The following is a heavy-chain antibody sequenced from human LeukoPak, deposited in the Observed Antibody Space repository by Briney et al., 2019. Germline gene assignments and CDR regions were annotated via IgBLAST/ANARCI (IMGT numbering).Heavy chain of an antibody. Sequence: NPGGSLRLSCAASGFTFSSYSMNWVCQAPGKGLEWVSSISSSSSYIYYADSVKGRFTISRDNAKNSLYLQMNSLRAEDTAVYYCARWVYCSSTSCPDDYWGQGTLVTVSS. CDR1: GFTFSSYS. V-gene: IGHV3-21*01. J-gene: IGHJ4*02. D-gene: IGHD2-2*01. CDR2: ISSSSSYI. CDR3: ARWVYCSSTSCPDDY.